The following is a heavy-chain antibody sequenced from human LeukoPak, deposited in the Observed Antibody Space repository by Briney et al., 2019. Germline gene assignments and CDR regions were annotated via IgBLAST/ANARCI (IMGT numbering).Heavy chain of an antibody. CDR2: IYSGGGT. CDR3: ARDDGSSPYGY. D-gene: IGHD6-6*01. V-gene: IGHV3-66*02. J-gene: IGHJ4*02. CDR1: GFTVSSNY. Sequence: PGGSLRLSCAASGFTVSSNYMSWIRQAPGKGLEWVSVIYSGGGTYYAGSVKGRFTTSRDNSKNTLYLQMNSLRAEDTAVYYCARDDGSSPYGYWGQGTLVTVSS.